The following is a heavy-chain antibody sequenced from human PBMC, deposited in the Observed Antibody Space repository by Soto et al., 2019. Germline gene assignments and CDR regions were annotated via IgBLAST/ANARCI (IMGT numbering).Heavy chain of an antibody. D-gene: IGHD3-3*01. J-gene: IGHJ4*02. V-gene: IGHV4-31*03. CDR2: IYYSGST. CDR3: AAEVGFGPLFDY. Sequence: QVQLQESGPGLVKPSQTLSLTCTVSGGSISSGGYYWSWIRQHPGKGLEYIGYIYYSGSTYYNPSLKSRFAISVDTSKNQFSLKLTSVTAADTAVYYCAAEVGFGPLFDYWGQGTLVTVSS. CDR1: GGSISSGGYY.